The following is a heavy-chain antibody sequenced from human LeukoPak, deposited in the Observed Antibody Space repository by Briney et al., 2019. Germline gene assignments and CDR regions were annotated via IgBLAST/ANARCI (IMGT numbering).Heavy chain of an antibody. D-gene: IGHD2-2*01. CDR3: AAPLPLYCSSTSCAKDAFDI. J-gene: IGHJ3*02. CDR2: INHSGST. CDR1: GGTFSGYY. Sequence: PSETLSLTCAVYGGTFSGYYWSWIRQPPGKGLEWIGEINHSGSTNYNPSLKSRLTISVDTSKNQFSLKLSSVTAADTAVYYCAAPLPLYCSSTSCAKDAFDIWGQGTMVTVSS. V-gene: IGHV4-34*08.